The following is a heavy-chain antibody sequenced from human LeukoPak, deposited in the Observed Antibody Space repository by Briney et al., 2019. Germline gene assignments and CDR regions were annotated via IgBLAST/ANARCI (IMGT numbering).Heavy chain of an antibody. CDR2: INHSGST. Sequence: SETLSLTCAVYGGSFTAYYWTWIRQPPGKGLEWIGEINHSGSTNYNWSLRSRVTILVDTSYKQFSLRLSSVTAADTAVYYCAPRGNIEHSYVYGKWFDPWGQGTRVTVSS. CDR1: GGSFTAYY. J-gene: IGHJ5*02. D-gene: IGHD5-18*01. V-gene: IGHV4-34*01. CDR3: APRGNIEHSYVYGKWFDP.